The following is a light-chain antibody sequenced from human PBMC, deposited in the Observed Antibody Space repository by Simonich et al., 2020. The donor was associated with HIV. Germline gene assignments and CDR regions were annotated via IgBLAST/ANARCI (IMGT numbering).Light chain of an antibody. CDR1: SSNIGAGYD. CDR2: GNS. Sequence: QSVLTQPPSASGTPGQRVTISCTGSSSNIGAGYDVHWYQQLPGTAPKLPIYGNSNRPSGVPDRFSGSKSGTSASLAITGLQAEDEADYYCSSYAGSNNLVFGGGTKLTVL. V-gene: IGLV1-40*01. J-gene: IGLJ3*02. CDR3: SSYAGSNNLV.